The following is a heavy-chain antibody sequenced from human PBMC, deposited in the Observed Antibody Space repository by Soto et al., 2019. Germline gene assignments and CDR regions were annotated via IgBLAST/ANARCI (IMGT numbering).Heavy chain of an antibody. CDR1: GCTINRYG. CDR2: ISAYNGNT. Sequence: ASVKVSCKGSGCTINRYGFSWARQAPGQGLEWMGWISAYNGNTNYAQKLQGRVTMTTDTSTSTAYMELRSLRSDHKAVYYCARPQTGHSGGSQFDPWGQGSLVTVSS. V-gene: IGHV1-18*04. J-gene: IGHJ5*02. D-gene: IGHD6-19*01. CDR3: ARPQTGHSGGSQFDP.